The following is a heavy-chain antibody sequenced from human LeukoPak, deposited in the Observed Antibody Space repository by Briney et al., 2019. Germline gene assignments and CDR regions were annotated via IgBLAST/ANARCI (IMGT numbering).Heavy chain of an antibody. D-gene: IGHD3-16*01. V-gene: IGHV4-39*01. CDR1: GGSISGSGYY. CDR2: IYYTGST. J-gene: IGHJ4*02. CDR3: ASPLGGFDN. Sequence: PSETLSLTCSVSGGSISGSGYYWAWIRQPPGKGLEWIGSIYYTGSTHYNSSLKCRVTMSVDTSKNQFSLELSSVTAADTAVYYCASPLGGFDNWGQGTLVTVSS.